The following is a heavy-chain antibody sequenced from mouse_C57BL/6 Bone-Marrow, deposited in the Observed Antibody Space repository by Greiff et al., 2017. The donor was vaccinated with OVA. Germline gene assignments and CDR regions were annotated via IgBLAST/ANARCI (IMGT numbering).Heavy chain of an antibody. D-gene: IGHD2-2*01. V-gene: IGHV14-4*01. CDR3: TKLWLFAY. CDR1: GFNIKDDY. J-gene: IGHJ3*01. Sequence: VQLKQSGAELVRPGASVKLSCTASGFNIKDDYMHWVKQRPEQGLEWIGWIDPENGDTESASKFQGKATITADTSSNTAYLQLSSLTSEDTAVYYCTKLWLFAYWGQGTLVTVSA. CDR2: IDPENGDT.